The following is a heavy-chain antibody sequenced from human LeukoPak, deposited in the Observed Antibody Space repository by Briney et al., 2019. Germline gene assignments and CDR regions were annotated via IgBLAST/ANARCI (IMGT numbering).Heavy chain of an antibody. Sequence: PSETLSLTCTVSGGSICSYHWSWIRQPPGRGLEWIGYIYYSGSTNYNPSLKSRVTISVDTSKNQFSLKLSSVTAADTAVYYCASIDYAFSVFDYWGQGTLVTVSS. CDR2: IYYSGST. CDR1: GGSICSYH. V-gene: IGHV4-59*01. J-gene: IGHJ4*02. CDR3: ASIDYAFSVFDY. D-gene: IGHD4-17*01.